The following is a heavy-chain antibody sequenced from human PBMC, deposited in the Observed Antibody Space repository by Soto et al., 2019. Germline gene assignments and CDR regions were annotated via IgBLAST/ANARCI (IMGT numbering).Heavy chain of an antibody. CDR2: ISGSGGST. CDR1: GFTFSSSA. Sequence: EVQLLESGGGLVQPGGSLRLSCAASGFTFSSSAMSWVRQAPGKGLEWVSAISGSGGSTNYADSVKGRFTIARDNSQNTLYLQMNSLRAEDKAVYYCAKSDSTMVRGVIGFDYWGQVPLVTVSS. V-gene: IGHV3-23*01. D-gene: IGHD3-10*01. J-gene: IGHJ4*02. CDR3: AKSDSTMVRGVIGFDY.